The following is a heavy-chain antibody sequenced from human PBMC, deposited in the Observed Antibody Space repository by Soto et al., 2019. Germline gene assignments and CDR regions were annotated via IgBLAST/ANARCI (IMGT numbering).Heavy chain of an antibody. D-gene: IGHD3-22*01. V-gene: IGHV3-30-3*01. CDR1: GFTVSSYA. CDR3: ARDVLHDSSGYAPNHFDY. Sequence: QVQLVESGGGVVQPGRSLRLSCAASGFTVSSYAMHWVRQAPGKGLEWVAVISYDGSNKYYADSVKGRFTISRDNSNNTLYLHRNSLRAEDTAVYYCARDVLHDSSGYAPNHFDYCGQGTLFTFSS. J-gene: IGHJ4*02. CDR2: ISYDGSNK.